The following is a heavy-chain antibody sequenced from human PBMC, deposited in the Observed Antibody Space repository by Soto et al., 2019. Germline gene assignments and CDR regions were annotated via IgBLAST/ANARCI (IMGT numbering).Heavy chain of an antibody. Sequence: ELVQSGAEVKKPGASVRVSCKASGYSFTSHGIIWVRRAPGQGLEWMGWISAYNGEITYAQRFQGRDTMTTDASTSTAYMELRSVRSADTATYYCARDPPISGSLRGTPLMDAWGQGTTVTVSS. CDR1: GYSFTSHG. CDR2: ISAYNGEI. J-gene: IGHJ6*02. D-gene: IGHD1-20*01. CDR3: ARDPPISGSLRGTPLMDA. V-gene: IGHV1-18*04.